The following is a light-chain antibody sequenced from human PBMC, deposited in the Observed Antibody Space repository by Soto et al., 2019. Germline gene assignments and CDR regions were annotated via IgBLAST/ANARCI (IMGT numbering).Light chain of an antibody. CDR2: AAS. V-gene: IGKV3D-15*01. CDR1: QSVSSN. CDR3: QQYSDCPPIT. Sequence: EIVLTQAPGTQSLSPGERATLSCRASQSVSSNLAWYQQKPGQAPRLLVYAASTRAPGVPARFSGTGSGTDFRLTISSLQPEDFAVYYCQQYSDCPPITFGQGTRLEIK. J-gene: IGKJ5*01.